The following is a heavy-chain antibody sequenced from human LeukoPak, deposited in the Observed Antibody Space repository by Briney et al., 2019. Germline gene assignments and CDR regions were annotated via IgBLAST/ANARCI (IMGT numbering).Heavy chain of an antibody. V-gene: IGHV3-7*01. J-gene: IGHJ4*02. CDR1: GFTFSSYW. CDR3: ARDLRYCSSTSCSYYFDY. D-gene: IGHD2-2*01. CDR2: IKRDGSEK. Sequence: GGSLRPSCAASGFTFSSYWMSWVRQAPGKGLEWVANIKRDGSEKYYVDSVKGRFTISRDNAKNSLYLQMNSLRAEDTAVYYCARDLRYCSSTSCSYYFDYWGQGTLVTVSS.